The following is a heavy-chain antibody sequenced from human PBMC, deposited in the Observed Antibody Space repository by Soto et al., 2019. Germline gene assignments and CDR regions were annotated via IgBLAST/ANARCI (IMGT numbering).Heavy chain of an antibody. CDR3: AKDRLNYYDSSGYYPDY. Sequence: QVQLVESGGGVVQPGRSLRLSCAASGFTFSSYGMHWVRQAPGKGLEWVAVISYDGSNKYYADSVKGRFTISRDNSKNTLYLQMNSLRAEDTAVYYCAKDRLNYYDSSGYYPDYWGQGTLVTVSS. D-gene: IGHD3-22*01. CDR1: GFTFSSYG. J-gene: IGHJ4*02. V-gene: IGHV3-30*18. CDR2: ISYDGSNK.